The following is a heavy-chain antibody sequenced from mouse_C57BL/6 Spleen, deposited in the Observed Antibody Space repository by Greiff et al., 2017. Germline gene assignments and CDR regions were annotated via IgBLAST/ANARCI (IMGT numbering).Heavy chain of an antibody. D-gene: IGHD1-1*01. J-gene: IGHJ2*01. V-gene: IGHV1-26*01. CDR1: GYTFTDYY. CDR3: ARWGYGSSYDY. Sequence: EVQLQQSGPELVKPGASVKISCKASGYTFTDYYMNWVKQSHGKSLEWIGDINPNNGGTSYNQKFKGKATLTVDKSSSTAYMELRSLTSEDSAVYYCARWGYGSSYDYWGQGTTLTVSS. CDR2: INPNNGGT.